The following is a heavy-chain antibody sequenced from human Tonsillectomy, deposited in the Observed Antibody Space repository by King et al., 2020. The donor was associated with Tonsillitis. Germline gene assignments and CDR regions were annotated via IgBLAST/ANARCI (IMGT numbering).Heavy chain of an antibody. V-gene: IGHV3-21*01. Sequence: VQLVESGGGLVKPGGSLRLSCAASGFTFSSYSMNWVRQAPGKGLEWVSSISSSSSYIYYADSVKGRFTISRDNAKNSLYLQMNSLRAEDTAVYYCARRYGGWTPYYFDYWGQGTLVTVSS. CDR1: GFTFSSYS. J-gene: IGHJ4*02. D-gene: IGHD6-19*01. CDR2: ISSSSSYI. CDR3: ARRYGGWTPYYFDY.